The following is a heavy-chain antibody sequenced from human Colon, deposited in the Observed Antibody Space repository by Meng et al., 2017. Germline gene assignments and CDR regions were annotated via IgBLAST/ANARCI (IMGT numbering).Heavy chain of an antibody. D-gene: IGHD3-10*01. CDR3: ATYPSGLNY. J-gene: IGHJ4*02. V-gene: IGHV3-21*01. Sequence: SLKICCAASGLTFGDHTMMCVRQARGKALEWISSISNSNSYKYYAASVKGRFTTSRDNPNSSLYLEINSLRAEDTAVYYCATYPSGLNYWGQGVLVTVSS. CDR2: ISNSNSYK. CDR1: GLTFGDHT.